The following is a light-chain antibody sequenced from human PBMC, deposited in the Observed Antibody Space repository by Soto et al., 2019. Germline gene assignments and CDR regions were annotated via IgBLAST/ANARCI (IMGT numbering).Light chain of an antibody. Sequence: MTQSPSTLSASVGDRVTITCRASQSVHSRLAWYQQKPGQAPRLLIYGASTRASGIPARFRGSGSGTEFTLTISSLQSEDFAVYYCQQYDDWPPWTFGPGTKVEIK. CDR2: GAS. J-gene: IGKJ1*01. V-gene: IGKV3-15*01. CDR1: QSVHSR. CDR3: QQYDDWPPWT.